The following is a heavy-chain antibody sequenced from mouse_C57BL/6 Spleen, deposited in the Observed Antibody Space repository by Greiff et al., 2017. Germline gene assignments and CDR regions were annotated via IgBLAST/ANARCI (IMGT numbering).Heavy chain of an antibody. CDR2: IRLKSDDYAP. V-gene: IGHV6-3*01. J-gene: IGHJ2*01. Sequence: EVKLMESGGGLVQPGGSMKLSCVASGFTFSNYWMNWVRQSPEKGLEWVAQIRLKSDDYAPHYAASVKGRFTISRDDSKSSVYLQMNNVRAEDTGIYYCTGLDNYDHYFDYWGQGTTLTVSS. D-gene: IGHD2-12*01. CDR1: GFTFSNYW. CDR3: TGLDNYDHYFDY.